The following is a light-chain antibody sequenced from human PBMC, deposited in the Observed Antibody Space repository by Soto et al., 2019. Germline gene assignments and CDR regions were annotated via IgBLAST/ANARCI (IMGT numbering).Light chain of an antibody. V-gene: IGKV3-20*01. CDR3: QQYGSSLYT. J-gene: IGKJ2*01. Sequence: EIVLTQSPGTLSLSPGERATLSCRASQSVISSYLAWYQQKPGQAPRLLIYGASSRATGIPDRFSGSGFGTDFTLTISRLEPEDFAVYYCQQYGSSLYTFGQGTKLEIK. CDR1: QSVISSY. CDR2: GAS.